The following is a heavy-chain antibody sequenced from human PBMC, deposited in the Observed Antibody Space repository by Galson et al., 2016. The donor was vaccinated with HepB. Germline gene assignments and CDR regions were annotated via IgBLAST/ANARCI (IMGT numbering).Heavy chain of an antibody. CDR2: ISYDGSNK. CDR1: GFTFSSYA. CDR3: ARTLYDYVWGSYRYPQYY. V-gene: IGHV3-30-3*01. Sequence: SLRLSCAASGFTFSSYAMHWVRQAPGKGLEWVAVISYDGSNKYYADSVKGRFTISRDNSKNTLYLQMNSLRTEDTAVYCCARTLYDYVWGSYRYPQYYWGQGTLVTVSS. J-gene: IGHJ4*02. D-gene: IGHD3-16*02.